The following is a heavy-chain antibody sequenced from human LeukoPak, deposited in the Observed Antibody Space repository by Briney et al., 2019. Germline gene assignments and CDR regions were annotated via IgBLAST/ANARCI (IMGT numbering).Heavy chain of an antibody. J-gene: IGHJ4*02. Sequence: PGGSLRLSCAASGFTFSRYSMNWVRQAPGKGLEWVSSISISSNYIYYTDSVKGRCTISRDNGKNSLYLQMSSLRAEDTALYYCARVGWSTESYYFDYWGQGTLVTVSS. V-gene: IGHV3-21*04. CDR1: GFTFSRYS. CDR3: ARVGWSTESYYFDY. D-gene: IGHD2-15*01. CDR2: ISISSNYI.